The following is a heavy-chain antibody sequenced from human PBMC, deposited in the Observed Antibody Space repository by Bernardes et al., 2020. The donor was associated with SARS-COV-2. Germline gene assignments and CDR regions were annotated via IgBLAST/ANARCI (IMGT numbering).Heavy chain of an antibody. CDR1: GFTFTNYA. V-gene: IGHV3-23*01. Sequence: GGSLRLSCAGSGFTFTNYAMTWVRQAPGEGLDWVSTISGPGNSKYYSDSVRGRFTISRDNSKNTLSLQMDSLRAEDTAVYYCAKNGPDIGTTSLFDYWGQGTLVTVSS. CDR3: AKNGPDIGTTSLFDY. CDR2: ISGPGNSK. D-gene: IGHD1-1*01. J-gene: IGHJ4*02.